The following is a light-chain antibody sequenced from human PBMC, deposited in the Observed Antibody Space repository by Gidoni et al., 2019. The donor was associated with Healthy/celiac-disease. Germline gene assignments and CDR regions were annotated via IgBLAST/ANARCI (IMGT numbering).Light chain of an antibody. CDR1: QSLLHSNGYNY. CDR2: SGS. V-gene: IGKV2-28*01. CDR3: MQALKTPPA. Sequence: DIVMTQSPLSLPVTPGGPASISCRSSQSLLHSNGYNYLDWYLQKPGQSPQLLIYSGSNRASGVPDRFSGSGSGTDFTLKISRVEAEDVGVYYCMQALKTPPAFGQGTRLEIK. J-gene: IGKJ5*01.